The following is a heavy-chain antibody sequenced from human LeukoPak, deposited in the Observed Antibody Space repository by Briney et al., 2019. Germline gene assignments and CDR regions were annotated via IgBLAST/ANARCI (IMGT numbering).Heavy chain of an antibody. Sequence: PGGSLRLSCAASGFTSSSYSMNCVRRAPGKGLEWVSSISSSRSYIYYADSVKGRFTISRDNAKNSLYLQMTSLRAEETAVYYCARKQLADYWGQGTLVTVSS. V-gene: IGHV3-21*01. J-gene: IGHJ4*02. CDR1: GFTSSSYS. CDR3: ARKQLADY. D-gene: IGHD6-6*01. CDR2: ISSSRSYI.